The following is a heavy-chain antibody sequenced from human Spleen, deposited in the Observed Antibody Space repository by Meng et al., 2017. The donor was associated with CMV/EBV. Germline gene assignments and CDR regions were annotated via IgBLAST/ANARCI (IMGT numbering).Heavy chain of an antibody. D-gene: IGHD3-10*01. CDR3: ASPPGSLYYYGMDV. CDR2: VYYTGTT. CDR1: GGSVINGTYY. V-gene: IGHV4-61*10. J-gene: IGHJ6*02. Sequence: SQTLSLTCSVSGGSVINGTYYWSWIRQPSGKGLEWIGYVYYTGTTSYNPSLRSRVTISLDASKNQFSLKLSSVTAADTAVYYCASPPGSLYYYGMDVWGQGTTVTVSS.